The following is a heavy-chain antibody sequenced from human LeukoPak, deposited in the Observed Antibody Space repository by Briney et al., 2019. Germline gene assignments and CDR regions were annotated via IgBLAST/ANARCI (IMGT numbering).Heavy chain of an antibody. CDR2: IRSDGSNK. CDR3: ARILSSAWGELGY. J-gene: IGHJ4*02. V-gene: IGHV3-30*02. D-gene: IGHD6-19*01. CDR1: GYTFTSYG. Sequence: SCKASGYTFTSYGMHWVRQAPGKGLKWVAFIRSDGSNKYYADSVKGRFTISRDNSKNTLYLQMNSLRAEDTAVYYCARILSSAWGELGYWGQGTLVTVSS.